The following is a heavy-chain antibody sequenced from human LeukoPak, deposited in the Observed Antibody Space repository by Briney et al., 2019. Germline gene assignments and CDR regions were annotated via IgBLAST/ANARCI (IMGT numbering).Heavy chain of an antibody. J-gene: IGHJ6*02. Sequence: GGSLRLSCAASGFIFSSYAMSWVRQAPGKGLEWVSSISASGGNTYRADSVKGRFTISRDNSKNTLYLQMNSLRAEDTAVYYCARASHCSGGRCYSHYGMDVWGQGTTVTVSS. CDR3: ARASHCSGGRCYSHYGMDV. V-gene: IGHV3-23*01. CDR2: ISASGGNT. CDR1: GFIFSSYA. D-gene: IGHD2-15*01.